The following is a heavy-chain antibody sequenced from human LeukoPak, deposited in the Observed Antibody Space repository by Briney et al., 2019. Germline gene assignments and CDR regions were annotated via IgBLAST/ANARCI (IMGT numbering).Heavy chain of an antibody. CDR2: MHVSGST. Sequence: SSETLSLTCTVSGDSISSYYWSWIRQPAGKGLEWIGRMHVSGSTNYNPSLKSRVTMSVDTSKNQFSLKMTSVTAADTAFYYCARDMVRGVKAYLSWFDPWGQGILVTVST. D-gene: IGHD3-10*01. J-gene: IGHJ5*02. CDR3: ARDMVRGVKAYLSWFDP. V-gene: IGHV4-4*07. CDR1: GDSISSYY.